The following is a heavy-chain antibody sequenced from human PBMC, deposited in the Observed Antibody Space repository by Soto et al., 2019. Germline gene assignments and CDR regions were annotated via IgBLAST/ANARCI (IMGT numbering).Heavy chain of an antibody. J-gene: IGHJ6*02. Sequence: ASVKVSCKASGYTFTSYGISWVRQAPGQGLEWMGWISAYNGNTNYAQKLQGRVTMTTDTSTSTAYMELRSLRSDDMAVYYCARGTYCSGGSCQTYYYYYYVMDFWGQGTTVTVSS. CDR1: GYTFTSYG. CDR3: ARGTYCSGGSCQTYYYYYYVMDF. CDR2: ISAYNGNT. V-gene: IGHV1-18*03. D-gene: IGHD2-15*01.